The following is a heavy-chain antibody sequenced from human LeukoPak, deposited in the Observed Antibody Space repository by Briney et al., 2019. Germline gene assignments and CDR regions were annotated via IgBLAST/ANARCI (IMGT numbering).Heavy chain of an antibody. CDR2: IWYDGTNK. CDR1: GFTFINYG. J-gene: IGHJ4*02. D-gene: IGHD2-2*01. Sequence: PGGSLRLSRATSGFTFINYGMHWVRQAPGKGLEWVAVIWYDGTNKYYADSVKGRFTISRDNSKNTLYLQMNSLRADDTAVYYCASCSSTSCVHGFDYWGQGTLVTVS. V-gene: IGHV3-33*01. CDR3: ASCSSTSCVHGFDY.